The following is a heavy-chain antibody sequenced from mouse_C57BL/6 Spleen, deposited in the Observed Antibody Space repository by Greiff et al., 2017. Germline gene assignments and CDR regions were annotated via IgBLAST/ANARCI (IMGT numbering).Heavy chain of an antibody. V-gene: IGHV1-4*01. Sequence: QVQLQQSGAELARPGASVKMSCKASGYTFTSYTMHWVKQRPGQGLEWIGYINPSSGYTKSNQKFKDKATLTADKSSSTAYMQLSSLTSEDSAVYYCARGDYGSSYVFAYWGQGTLVTVSA. D-gene: IGHD1-1*01. CDR3: ARGDYGSSYVFAY. J-gene: IGHJ3*01. CDR2: INPSSGYT. CDR1: GYTFTSYT.